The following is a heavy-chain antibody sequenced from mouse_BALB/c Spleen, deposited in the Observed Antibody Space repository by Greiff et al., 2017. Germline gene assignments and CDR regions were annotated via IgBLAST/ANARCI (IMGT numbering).Heavy chain of an antibody. D-gene: IGHD2-3*01. V-gene: IGHV5-6-5*01. Sequence: EVQLVESGGGLVQPGGSLKLSCAASGFTFSSYAMSWVRQTPEKRLEWVASISSGGSTYYPDSVKGRFTISSDNARKILYLQMSSLRSEDTAMYYCARGRRNGYYPYYFDYWGQGTTLTVSS. CDR3: ARGRRNGYYPYYFDY. CDR2: ISSGGST. CDR1: GFTFSSYA. J-gene: IGHJ2*01.